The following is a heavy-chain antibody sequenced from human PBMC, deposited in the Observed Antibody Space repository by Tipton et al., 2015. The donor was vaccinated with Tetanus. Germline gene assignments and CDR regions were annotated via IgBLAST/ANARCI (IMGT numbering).Heavy chain of an antibody. CDR2: INYSSSYI. Sequence: SLRLSCSVSGFTFSGYSMNWVRQAPGKGLEWVSSINYSSSYIFYADSVKGRFTISRDNARNLLYLQVNSLRAEDTAVYYCARRSGVASINVWGQGTLVTVSS. J-gene: IGHJ4*02. V-gene: IGHV3-21*01. CDR1: GFTFSGYS. CDR3: ARRSGVASINV. D-gene: IGHD5-12*01.